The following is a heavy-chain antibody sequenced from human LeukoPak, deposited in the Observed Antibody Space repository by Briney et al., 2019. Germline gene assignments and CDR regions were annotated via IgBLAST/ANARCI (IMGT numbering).Heavy chain of an antibody. CDR1: GFTVSSNY. CDR2: ISYDGSNR. CDR3: AREYRDSLDY. J-gene: IGHJ4*02. V-gene: IGHV3-30*01. D-gene: IGHD2-2*01. Sequence: PGGSLRLSCAASGFTVSSNYMNWVRQAAGKGLEWVTVISYDGSNRYHADSVKGRFTVSRDNSKNTLYLQMNSLRADDTAVYYCAREYRDSLDYWGQGTLVTVSS.